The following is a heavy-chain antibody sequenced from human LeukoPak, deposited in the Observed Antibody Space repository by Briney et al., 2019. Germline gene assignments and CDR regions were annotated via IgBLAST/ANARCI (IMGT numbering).Heavy chain of an antibody. D-gene: IGHD3-10*01. Sequence: SQTLSLTCAISGDSVSADGAAWNWIRQSPSRGLEWLGRTYYRSKWYNDYAVSVKSRITINPDTSKNQFSLKLSFVTAADTAMYYCARSDYHNSGSHTVFDAFDIWGQGTRVTVSS. CDR1: GDSVSADGAA. CDR2: TYYRSKWYN. V-gene: IGHV6-1*01. CDR3: ARSDYHNSGSHTVFDAFDI. J-gene: IGHJ3*02.